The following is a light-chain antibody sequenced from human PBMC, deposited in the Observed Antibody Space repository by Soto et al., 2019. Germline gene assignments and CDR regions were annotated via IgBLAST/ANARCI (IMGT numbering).Light chain of an antibody. Sequence: VLTQHASVSGSPGQSITISCTGSISDVGSYDLVSWYQQHPGKAPKLMIYQVSRRPSGVSNRFFGSKSGNTASLAISGLQPEDEADYYCRSYTTTPNYVFGTGTKVTVL. V-gene: IGLV2-14*02. CDR1: ISDVGSYDL. CDR2: QVS. J-gene: IGLJ1*01. CDR3: RSYTTTPNYV.